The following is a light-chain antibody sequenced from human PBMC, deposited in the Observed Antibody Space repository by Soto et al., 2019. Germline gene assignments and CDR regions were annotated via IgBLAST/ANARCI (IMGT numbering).Light chain of an antibody. V-gene: IGKV1-6*01. Sequence: IQMTQSPSTLSASVGDRVTITCRASQGISSYLAWYQQKPGKAPKLLIYAASTLQSGVPSRFSGSGSGTDFILTISSLQPEDFATYYCLQDYSFPLTFGGGTKVDIK. CDR1: QGISSY. CDR3: LQDYSFPLT. CDR2: AAS. J-gene: IGKJ4*01.